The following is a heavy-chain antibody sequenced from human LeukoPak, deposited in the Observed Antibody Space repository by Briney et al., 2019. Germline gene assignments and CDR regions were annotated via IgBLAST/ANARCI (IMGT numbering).Heavy chain of an antibody. CDR2: INPNSGGT. D-gene: IGHD1-26*01. J-gene: IGHJ5*02. CDR3: ARDMSGSYYNWFDP. V-gene: IGHV1-2*06. Sequence: GASVKVSCKASGYTFTGYYMHWVRQAPGQGLEWMGRINPNSGGTNYAQKFQGRVTMTRDTSISTAYMELSRLRSDDTAVYYCARDMSGSYYNWFDPWGQGTLVTVSS. CDR1: GYTFTGYY.